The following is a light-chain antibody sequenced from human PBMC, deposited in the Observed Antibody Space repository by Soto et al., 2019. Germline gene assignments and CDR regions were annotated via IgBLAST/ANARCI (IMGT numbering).Light chain of an antibody. V-gene: IGKV3-20*01. CDR3: QQYVRSPAT. CDR2: TAA. CDR1: HSVSNNY. Sequence: EILLTQSPGTLSLSPGERATLSCRASHSVSNNYLAWYQGKPDQTPTLLIYTAASRSAGVPDRFSGSGSGADFPLTISRLEPGDVAEYYCQQYVRSPATFGQATKV. J-gene: IGKJ1*01.